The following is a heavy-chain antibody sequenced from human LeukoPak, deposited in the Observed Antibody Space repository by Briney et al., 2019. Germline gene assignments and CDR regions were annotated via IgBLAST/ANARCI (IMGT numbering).Heavy chain of an antibody. V-gene: IGHV3-43D*03. Sequence: GGSLRLSCVASGFTFDDYAMHWVRHAPGRGLEWVSLISWDGGSIYYADSVKGRFTISRDNSKNSLYLRMNSLRAEDTAFYYCAKDIRGSTSWYGLDYWGQGTLVTVSS. D-gene: IGHD2-2*01. CDR2: ISWDGGSI. CDR3: AKDIRGSTSWYGLDY. CDR1: GFTFDDYA. J-gene: IGHJ4*02.